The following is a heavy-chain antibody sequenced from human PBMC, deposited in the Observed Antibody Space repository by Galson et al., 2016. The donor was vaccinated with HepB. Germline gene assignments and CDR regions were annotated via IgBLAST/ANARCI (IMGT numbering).Heavy chain of an antibody. J-gene: IGHJ4*02. D-gene: IGHD7-27*01. CDR1: GYRFSTNW. CDR2: IYPDDSDT. Sequence: QSGAEVKKVGESLRISCQGSGYRFSTNWIAWARQMPGNGLEWMGIIYPDDSDTRYNPSFEGQVTISVNKSISAAYLQWGSLKSSDSARYYCARRADTGTEGDFGLWGQGTLVSVSS. CDR3: ARRADTGTEGDFGL. V-gene: IGHV5-51*01.